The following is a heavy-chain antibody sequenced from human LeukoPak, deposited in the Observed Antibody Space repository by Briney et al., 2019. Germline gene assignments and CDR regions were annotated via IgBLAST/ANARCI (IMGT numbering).Heavy chain of an antibody. Sequence: PSETLSLTCAVSGGSISSGGYSWSWIRQPPGKDLEWIGYIYHSGSTYYNPSLKSRVTISVDRSKNQFSLKLSSVTAADTAVYYCARVITMVRGVIPSLSWFDPWGQGTLVTVSS. V-gene: IGHV4-30-2*01. J-gene: IGHJ5*02. CDR2: IYHSGST. D-gene: IGHD3-10*01. CDR3: ARVITMVRGVIPSLSWFDP. CDR1: GGSISSGGYS.